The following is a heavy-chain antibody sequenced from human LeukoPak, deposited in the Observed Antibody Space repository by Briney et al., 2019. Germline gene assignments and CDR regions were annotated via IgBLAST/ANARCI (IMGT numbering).Heavy chain of an antibody. V-gene: IGHV4-59*08. J-gene: IGHJ2*01. Sequence: SETLSLTCTVSGGSISSYYWSWIRQPPGKGLEWIGYIYYSGSTNYNPSLKSRVTISVDTSKNQFSLKLSSVTAADTAVYYCARHRWYCSSTSCSGSWYFDLWGRGTLVTVSS. CDR3: ARHRWYCSSTSCSGSWYFDL. CDR1: GGSISSYY. CDR2: IYYSGST. D-gene: IGHD2-2*01.